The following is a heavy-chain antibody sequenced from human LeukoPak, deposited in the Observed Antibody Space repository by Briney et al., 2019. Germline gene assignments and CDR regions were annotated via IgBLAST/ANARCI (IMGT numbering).Heavy chain of an antibody. CDR1: VYTFTYYY. CDR3: ARRSCGDSRYFDN. D-gene: IGHD2-21*01. Sequence: ASVTVSFTSSVYTFTYYYMHWVRQARRQGREGMGIINPSGDSPTYAQKFQGRVTMTSDPSTRTVFMELSSLRSEDTAVYCCARRSCGDSRYFDNWVQGTLLSVSS. V-gene: IGHV1-46*01. J-gene: IGHJ4*02. CDR2: INPSGDSP.